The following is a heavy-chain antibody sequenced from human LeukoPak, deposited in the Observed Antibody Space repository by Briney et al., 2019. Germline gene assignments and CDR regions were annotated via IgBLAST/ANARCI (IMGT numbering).Heavy chain of an antibody. D-gene: IGHD2-2*02. Sequence: ASVKVPCKASGYTFTNYGISWVRQAPGQGLEWMGWISAYNGNTNYAQKLQGRVTMTTDTSTSTAYMELRSLRSDDTAVYYCAREGYCSSTSCYTQDDAFDIWGQGTMVTVSS. CDR1: GYTFTNYG. CDR2: ISAYNGNT. J-gene: IGHJ3*02. CDR3: AREGYCSSTSCYTQDDAFDI. V-gene: IGHV1-18*01.